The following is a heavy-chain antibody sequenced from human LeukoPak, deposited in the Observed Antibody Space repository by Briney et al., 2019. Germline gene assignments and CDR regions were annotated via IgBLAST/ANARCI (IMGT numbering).Heavy chain of an antibody. Sequence: QPGRSLRLSCTASGFTFGDYAMSWVRQAPGKGLEWVGFIRSKAYGGTTEYAASVKGRFTISRDDSKSIAYLQMNSLKTEDTAVYYCTREAVTYYYDSSGYHRGRYFDYWGQGTLVTVSS. CDR1: GFTFGDYA. CDR3: TREAVTYYYDSSGYHRGRYFDY. J-gene: IGHJ4*02. D-gene: IGHD3-22*01. CDR2: IRSKAYGGTT. V-gene: IGHV3-49*04.